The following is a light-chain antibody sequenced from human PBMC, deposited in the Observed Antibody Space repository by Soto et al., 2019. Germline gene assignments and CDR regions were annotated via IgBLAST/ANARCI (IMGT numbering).Light chain of an antibody. J-gene: IGLJ1*01. CDR2: DVS. Sequence: QSVLTQPASVSGSPGQSITISCTGTSSDGGGYNAVSWYQQHPGRAPKLVIYDVSNRPSGISDRSSGSKSGNTASLTISGLQAEDEADYYCSSYKSSNTRYVFGTGTKVTVL. CDR3: SSYKSSNTRYV. V-gene: IGLV2-14*01. CDR1: SSDGGGYNA.